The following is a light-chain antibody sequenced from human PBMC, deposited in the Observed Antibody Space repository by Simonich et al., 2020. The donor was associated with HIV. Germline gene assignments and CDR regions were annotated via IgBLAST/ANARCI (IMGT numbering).Light chain of an antibody. J-gene: IGLJ3*02. Sequence: QLVLTQSPSASASLGASVKLTCTLSSGHNSYAIAWHQQQPEKGPRYLMKLNSDGSHSKGDGIPDRCSGSSSGAERYLTISSLQSEDEADYYCQTWGTGIWVFGGGTKLTVL. V-gene: IGLV4-69*01. CDR2: LNSDGSH. CDR1: SGHNSYA. CDR3: QTWGTGIWV.